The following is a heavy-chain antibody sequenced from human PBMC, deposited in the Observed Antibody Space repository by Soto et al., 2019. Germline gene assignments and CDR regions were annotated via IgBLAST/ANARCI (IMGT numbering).Heavy chain of an antibody. CDR3: AREGASSSWYGGFDY. J-gene: IGHJ4*02. V-gene: IGHV1-3*01. CDR2: INSANGNT. CDR1: GYTFTSYA. Sequence: ASVKVSCKASGYTFTSYAMHWVRQAPGQRLEWMGWINSANGNTNYAQKFQGRITITADESTSTAYMELSSLRSEDTAVYYCAREGASSSWYGGFDYWGQGTLVTVSS. D-gene: IGHD6-13*01.